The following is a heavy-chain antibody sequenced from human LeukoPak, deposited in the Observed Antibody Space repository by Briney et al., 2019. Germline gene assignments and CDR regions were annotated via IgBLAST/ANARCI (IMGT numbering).Heavy chain of an antibody. D-gene: IGHD1-1*01. Sequence: ASVKVSCKASGYTFTSYGISWVRQAPGQGLEWMGWISAYNGNTNYAQKFQGRVTMTRDTSISTAYMELSRLRSDDTAVYYCARGAQPDRVYYYYYMDVWGKGTTVTVSS. CDR1: GYTFTSYG. V-gene: IGHV1-18*01. CDR2: ISAYNGNT. J-gene: IGHJ6*03. CDR3: ARGAQPDRVYYYYYMDV.